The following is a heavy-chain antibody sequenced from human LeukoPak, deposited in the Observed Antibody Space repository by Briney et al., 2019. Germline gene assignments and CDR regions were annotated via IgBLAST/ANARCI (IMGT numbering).Heavy chain of an antibody. D-gene: IGHD3-10*01. Sequence: PGGSLRLSCAASGFTFSSYEMNWVRQAPGKGLEWVSVMYSAGTTYYANSVKGRFTISRDNSKNTMYLQMNNLRAEDTAVYYCATLRSYWYFDLWGRGTLVTVSS. CDR1: GFTFSSYE. V-gene: IGHV3-53*01. J-gene: IGHJ2*01. CDR2: MYSAGTT. CDR3: ATLRSYWYFDL.